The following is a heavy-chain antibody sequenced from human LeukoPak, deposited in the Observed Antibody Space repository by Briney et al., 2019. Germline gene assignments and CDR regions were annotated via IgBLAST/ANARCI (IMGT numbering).Heavy chain of an antibody. Sequence: SETLSLTCTVSGGSISSSSYYWGWIRQPPGKGLEWIGSIYYSGSTYYNPSLKSRVTISVDMSKNQFSLKLTSLTAADTAVYYCAKNPGIAAAGTDWYFDLWGRGTLVTVSS. CDR3: AKNPGIAAAGTDWYFDL. J-gene: IGHJ2*01. CDR2: IYYSGST. CDR1: GGSISSSSYY. D-gene: IGHD6-13*01. V-gene: IGHV4-39*07.